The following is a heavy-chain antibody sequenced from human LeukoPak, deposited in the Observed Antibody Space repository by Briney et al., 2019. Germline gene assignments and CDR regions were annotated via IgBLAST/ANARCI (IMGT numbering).Heavy chain of an antibody. CDR3: AKRYCSGGSCYFDY. J-gene: IGHJ4*02. Sequence: GGSLRLSCAASGFTFSSYAMSWVRQAPGKGLEWVSAISGSGGSTYYADSAKGRFTISRDNSKNTLYLQMNSLRAEDTAVYYCAKRYCSGGSCYFDYWGQGTLVTVSS. D-gene: IGHD2-15*01. V-gene: IGHV3-23*01. CDR2: ISGSGGST. CDR1: GFTFSSYA.